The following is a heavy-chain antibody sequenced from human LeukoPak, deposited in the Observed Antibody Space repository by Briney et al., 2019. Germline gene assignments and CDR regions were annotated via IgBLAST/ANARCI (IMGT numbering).Heavy chain of an antibody. V-gene: IGHV3-53*01. Sequence: PGGSLRLSCAASGFTVSSNYISWVRQAPGTGLEWVSVIYSGGSTYYADSVKGRFTISRDNSKNTLYLQMNSLRAEDTAVYYCARTTTAYLYMDVWGKGTTVTVSS. CDR2: IYSGGST. D-gene: IGHD4-11*01. CDR1: GFTVSSNY. CDR3: ARTTTAYLYMDV. J-gene: IGHJ6*03.